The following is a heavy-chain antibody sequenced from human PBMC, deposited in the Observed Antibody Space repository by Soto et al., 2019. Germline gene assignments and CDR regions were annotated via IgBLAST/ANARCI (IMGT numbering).Heavy chain of an antibody. V-gene: IGHV4-31*03. CDR3: ARSVFP. CDR1: GGSISTGGYY. J-gene: IGHJ5*02. CDR2: FYYSGRT. Sequence: QVQLQESGPGLVKPSQTLSLTCPVSGGSISTGGYYWNWIRQHPGKGLEWIGYFYYSGRTYYNPSLKSRVTISVNTSKNQFSLKLSSVTAADTAVYYCARSVFPRGQGTLVTVSS.